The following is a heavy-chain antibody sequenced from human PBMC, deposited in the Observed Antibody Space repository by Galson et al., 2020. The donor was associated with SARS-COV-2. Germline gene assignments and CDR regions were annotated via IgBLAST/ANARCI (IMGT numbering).Heavy chain of an antibody. J-gene: IGHJ6*03. V-gene: IGHV3-66*01. D-gene: IGHD1-26*01. CDR1: GFTLSDNC. CDR3: ARDMRVGLTHYFDYYYMDV. CDR2: IYSSGST. Sequence: GGSLRLSCAVSGFTLSDNCMSWVRQAPGKGLEWVSVIYSSGSTYYADSVKGRFTISRDNSKNTLYLQMNSLRDEDTAVYYCARDMRVGLTHYFDYYYMDVWGKGTTVTISS.